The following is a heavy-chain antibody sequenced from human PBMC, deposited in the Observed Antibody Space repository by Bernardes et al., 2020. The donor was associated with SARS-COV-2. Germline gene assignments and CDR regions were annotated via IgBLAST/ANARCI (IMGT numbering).Heavy chain of an antibody. CDR2: ISGSGGTT. V-gene: IGHV3-23*01. CDR1: GFTFRSYA. CDR3: ARDQGQLVLIYYYGMDV. Sequence: GGSLRPSCAASGFTFRSYAMNWVRQAPGKGLEWVSDISGSGGTTNYADSVMGRFTISRDNSKNTLYLQMSSLRAEDTAVYYCARDQGQLVLIYYYGMDVWGQGTTVTVSS. D-gene: IGHD6-6*01. J-gene: IGHJ6*02.